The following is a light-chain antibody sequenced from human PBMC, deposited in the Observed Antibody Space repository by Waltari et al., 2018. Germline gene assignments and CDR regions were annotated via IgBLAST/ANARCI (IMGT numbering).Light chain of an antibody. CDR3: QQPGRSPT. Sequence: ETVLTQSPGTLSLSPGQRATLSCRASQSVAWYQQKPAQAPRLLVYGASTRATGIPDRFSGTGFGTDFTLTSSRLEPEDSAIYYCQQPGRSPTFGQGTKVEIK. V-gene: IGKV3-20*01. J-gene: IGKJ1*01. CDR1: QSV. CDR2: GAS.